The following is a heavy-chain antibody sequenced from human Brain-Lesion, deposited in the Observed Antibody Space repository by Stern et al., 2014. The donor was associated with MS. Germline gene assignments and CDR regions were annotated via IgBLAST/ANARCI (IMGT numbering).Heavy chain of an antibody. D-gene: IGHD5-24*01. CDR1: GFSFSSYG. CDR3: ARGHTPYAYNYPFDY. V-gene: IGHV3-30*02. J-gene: IGHJ4*02. Sequence: VPLEESGGTVVQPGESLRLSCAASGFSFSSYGMPWVRQAPGQGQARVALARNDGSTANYTNPVKGRFPITTANSKHTLTLQMNSLTAEDTAVYYCARGHTPYAYNYPFDYWGQGTLVTVSS. CDR2: ARNDGSTA.